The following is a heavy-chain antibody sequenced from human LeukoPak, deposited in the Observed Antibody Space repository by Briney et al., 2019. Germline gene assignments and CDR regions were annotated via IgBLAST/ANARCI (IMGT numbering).Heavy chain of an antibody. V-gene: IGHV4-30-2*01. CDR3: ARGPGGSGSYLPYYFDY. Sequence: KSSETLSLTCAVYGGSISSGGYSWSWIRQPPGKGLEWIGYIYHSGSTYYNPSLKSRVTISVDRSKNQFSLKLSSVTAADTAVYYCARGPGGSGSYLPYYFDYWGQGTLVTVSS. CDR2: IYHSGST. D-gene: IGHD3-10*01. CDR1: GGSISSGGYS. J-gene: IGHJ4*02.